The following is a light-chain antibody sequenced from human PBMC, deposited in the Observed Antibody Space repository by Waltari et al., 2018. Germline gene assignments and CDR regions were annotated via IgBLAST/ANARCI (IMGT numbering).Light chain of an antibody. J-gene: IGLJ2*01. CDR3: TSYAGSNILV. Sequence: QSALTPPPSASGSPGQSVTISCTGTSRDVGGHNLVSWYQQHPGKVPKLMIHEVSKRPSGVPDRFSGSKSGDTASLTVSGLQAEDEADYYCTSYAGSNILVFGGGTKLTVL. CDR1: SRDVGGHNL. CDR2: EVS. V-gene: IGLV2-8*01.